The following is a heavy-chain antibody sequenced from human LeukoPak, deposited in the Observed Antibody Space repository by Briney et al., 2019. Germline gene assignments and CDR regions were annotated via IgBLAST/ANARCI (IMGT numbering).Heavy chain of an antibody. Sequence: GGSLRLSCAASGFTFDDYAMHWVRQAPGKGLEWVSRIKSDGSSTSYADSVRGRFTISRDNSKNTLYLQMNSLRAEDAAVYFCAKAPVTSCRGAYCYPFDSWGQGTLVTVSS. V-gene: IGHV3-74*01. CDR1: GFTFDDYA. D-gene: IGHD2-21*01. CDR2: IKSDGSST. CDR3: AKAPVTSCRGAYCYPFDS. J-gene: IGHJ4*02.